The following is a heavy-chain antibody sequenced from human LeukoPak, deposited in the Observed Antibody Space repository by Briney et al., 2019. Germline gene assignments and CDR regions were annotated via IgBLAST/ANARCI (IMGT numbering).Heavy chain of an antibody. V-gene: IGHV5-51*01. Sequence: PGEALKISFKGSGYSFTSYWIGWVRQMPGKGLEWMGIIYPGESDTRYSPSFQGQVTISADKSISTAYLQWSSLKASDTAIYYCASHQDLPSSPLDYWGQGTLVTVSS. J-gene: IGHJ4*02. CDR1: GYSFTSYW. CDR3: ASHQDLPSSPLDY. CDR2: IYPGESDT. D-gene: IGHD3-16*02.